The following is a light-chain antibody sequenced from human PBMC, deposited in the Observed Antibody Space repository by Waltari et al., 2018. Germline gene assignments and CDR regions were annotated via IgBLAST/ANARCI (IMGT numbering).Light chain of an antibody. CDR1: SSDVGSYNL. CDR2: EGS. J-gene: IGLJ3*02. CDR3: WSYAGSSTWV. V-gene: IGLV2-23*01. Sequence: QSALTQPASVSGSPGQSITISCTGTSSDVGSYNLVSWYQQHPGKAPKLMIYEGSKRPSGFSYRFSGSKTGNTASLTISGRQAEDEADYYCWSYAGSSTWVFGGGTKLTVL.